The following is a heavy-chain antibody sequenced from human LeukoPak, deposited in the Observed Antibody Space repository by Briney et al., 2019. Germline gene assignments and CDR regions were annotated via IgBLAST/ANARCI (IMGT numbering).Heavy chain of an antibody. CDR1: GFTFSSYS. J-gene: IGHJ4*02. D-gene: IGHD3-3*01. V-gene: IGHV3-48*01. CDR2: ISSSSSTI. CDR3: ARDRRGFLEWLKDLGQKSFDY. Sequence: GGSLRLSCAASGFTFSSYSMTWVRQAPGKGLEWVSYISSSSSTIYYADSVKGRFTISRDNAKNSLYLQMNSLRAEDTAVYYCARDRRGFLEWLKDLGQKSFDYWGQGTLVTVSS.